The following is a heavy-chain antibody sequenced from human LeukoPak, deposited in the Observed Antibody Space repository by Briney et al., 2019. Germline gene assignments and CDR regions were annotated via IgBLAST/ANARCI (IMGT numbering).Heavy chain of an antibody. CDR2: INHSGST. D-gene: IGHD5-18*01. CDR3: ARGRIQLPRVPKGERKQKLGYFDY. V-gene: IGHV4-34*01. J-gene: IGHJ4*02. Sequence: SETLSLTCDVYGGSFSDYYWSWMRQPPGQGLEWIGEINHSGSTNYNPSLKSRVTISVAPSKNQCSLKLSSVTAADTAVYYCARGRIQLPRVPKGERKQKLGYFDYWGQGTLVTVSS. CDR1: GGSFSDYY.